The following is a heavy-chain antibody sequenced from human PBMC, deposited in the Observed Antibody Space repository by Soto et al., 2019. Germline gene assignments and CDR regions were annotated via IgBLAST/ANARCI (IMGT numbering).Heavy chain of an antibody. CDR1: GGSISSYY. J-gene: IGHJ4*02. D-gene: IGHD3-22*01. CDR2: IYTSGST. V-gene: IGHV4-4*07. CDR3: AREPYSDSSSYANFDY. Sequence: PSETLSLTCTVSGGSISSYYWSWIRQPAGKGLEWIGRIYTSGSTNYNPSLKSRVTISVDTSRNQFSLRLSSVTAADTAVYYCAREPYSDSSSYANFDYWGQGTLVTVSS.